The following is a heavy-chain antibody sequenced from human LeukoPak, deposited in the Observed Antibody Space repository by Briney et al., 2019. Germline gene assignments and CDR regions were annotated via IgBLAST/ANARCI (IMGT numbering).Heavy chain of an antibody. CDR3: ARGLRFLEWLVAFDY. Sequence: SETLSLTCVVYGGSSSGFYWTWIRQTPGKGLEWIGKINVGGGTNYNPSLKSRLTMSVDTSKNHFSLRLSSLTAADTAVYYCARGLRFLEWLVAFDYWGQGTLVTVSS. J-gene: IGHJ4*02. CDR2: INVGGGT. V-gene: IGHV4-34*01. CDR1: GGSSSGFY. D-gene: IGHD3-3*01.